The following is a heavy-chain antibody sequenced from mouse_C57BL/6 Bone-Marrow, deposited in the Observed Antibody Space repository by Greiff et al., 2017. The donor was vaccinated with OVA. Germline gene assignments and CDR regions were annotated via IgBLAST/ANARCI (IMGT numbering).Heavy chain of an antibody. J-gene: IGHJ4*01. Sequence: EVQVVESGGGLVKPGGSLKLSCAASGFTFSDYGMHWVRQAPEKGLEWVAYISSGSSTIYYADTVKGRFTISRDNAKNTLFLQMTSLRSEDTAMYYCARAPSTGSSYYYAMDYWGQGTSVTVSS. CDR2: ISSGSSTI. CDR3: ARAPSTGSSYYYAMDY. CDR1: GFTFSDYG. D-gene: IGHD1-1*01. V-gene: IGHV5-17*01.